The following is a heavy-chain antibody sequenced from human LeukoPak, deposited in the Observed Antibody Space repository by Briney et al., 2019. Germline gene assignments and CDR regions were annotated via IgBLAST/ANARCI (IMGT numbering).Heavy chain of an antibody. CDR3: ARDLPRGYSPYYYYGVDV. J-gene: IGHJ6*02. CDR2: ISSSSSYI. D-gene: IGHD5-18*01. V-gene: IGHV3-21*01. Sequence: GGSLRLSCAASGFTFSSYAMSWVRQAPGKGLEWVSSISSSSSYIYYADSVKGRFTISRDNAKNSLYLQMNSLRAEDTAVYYCARDLPRGYSPYYYYGVDVWGQGTTVTVSS. CDR1: GFTFSSYA.